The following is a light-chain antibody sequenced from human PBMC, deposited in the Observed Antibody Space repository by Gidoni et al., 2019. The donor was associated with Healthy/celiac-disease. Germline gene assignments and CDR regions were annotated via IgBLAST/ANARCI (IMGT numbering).Light chain of an antibody. J-gene: IGKJ4*01. V-gene: IGKV1-39*01. CDR1: QSISSY. CDR2: AAS. Sequence: DIHMTQSPSSLSASVGDRVTITCRASQSISSYLNWYQQKPGKAPKLLIYAASSLQSGVPSRCSGSGSGTDFTLTISSLQPEDFATYYCQQSYSTLLTFGGGTKVEIK. CDR3: QQSYSTLLT.